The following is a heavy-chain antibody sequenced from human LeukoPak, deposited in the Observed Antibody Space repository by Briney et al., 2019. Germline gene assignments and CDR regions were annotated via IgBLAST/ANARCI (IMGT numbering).Heavy chain of an antibody. CDR2: IRSTANGYAT. CDR3: TGNYYGSGSYADFDY. CDR1: GFTFSGSA. Sequence: GGSLRLSCAASGFTFSGSALHWVRQASGKGLEWVGRIRSTANGYATAYAASVKGRFTISRDDSKNTAYLQMDSLKTEDTAVYYCTGNYYGSGSYADFDYWGQGTLVNVSS. V-gene: IGHV3-73*01. J-gene: IGHJ4*02. D-gene: IGHD3-10*01.